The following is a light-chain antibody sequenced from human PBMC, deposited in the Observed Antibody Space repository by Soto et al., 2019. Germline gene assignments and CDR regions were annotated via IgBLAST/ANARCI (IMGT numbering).Light chain of an antibody. CDR3: QQLNTFPLT. CDR1: QGISSY. J-gene: IGKJ4*01. CDR2: AAS. Sequence: DIQLTQSPSFLSASLGDRVTITCRASQGISSYLDWYQQKQGKAPKLLIYAASSLQGGVPSRFSGSGSGTEFTLTISRLQPEDFASYYCQQLNTFPLTFGAGTKVEIK. V-gene: IGKV1-9*01.